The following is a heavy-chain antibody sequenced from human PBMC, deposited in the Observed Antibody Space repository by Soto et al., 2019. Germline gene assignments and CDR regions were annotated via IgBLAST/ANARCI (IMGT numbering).Heavy chain of an antibody. CDR3: ARQLAYCGGDCYRDSYYYYYGMDV. D-gene: IGHD2-21*02. Sequence: PSETLSLTCTVSGGSVSSGSHYWSWIRQPPGKGLEWIGYIYYSGSTNYNPSLKSRVTISVDTSKNQFSLKLSSVTAADTAVYYCARQLAYCGGDCYRDSYYYYYGMDVWGQGTTVTVSS. CDR1: GGSVSSGSHY. CDR2: IYYSGST. V-gene: IGHV4-61*01. J-gene: IGHJ6*02.